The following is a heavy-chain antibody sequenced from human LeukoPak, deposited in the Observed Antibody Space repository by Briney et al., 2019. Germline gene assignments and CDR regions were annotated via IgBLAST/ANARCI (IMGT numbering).Heavy chain of an antibody. J-gene: IGHJ4*02. D-gene: IGHD6-6*01. CDR2: IIPIFGTA. V-gene: IGHV1-69*05. Sequence: ASVKVSCKASGGTFSSYAISWVRQAPGQGLEWMGGIIPIFGTANYAQKFQGRVTITTDESTSTAYMELSSLRSEDTAVYYCARFHLEYSSSSEGMTFDYWGQGTLVTVSS. CDR3: ARFHLEYSSSSEGMTFDY. CDR1: GGTFSSYA.